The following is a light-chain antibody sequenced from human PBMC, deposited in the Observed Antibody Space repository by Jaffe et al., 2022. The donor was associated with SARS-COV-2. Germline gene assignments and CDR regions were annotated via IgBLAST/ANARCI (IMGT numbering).Light chain of an antibody. V-gene: IGLV1-51*02. J-gene: IGLJ2*01. CDR1: SSNIGNNY. CDR2: ENN. Sequence: QSVLTQPPSVSAAPGQKVTISCSGSSSNIGNNYVSWYQLVPGTAPKLLIFENNKRPSGIPGRFSGSKSGTSATLGITGLQTGDEADYYCGTWDSSLGVVFGGGTKLTVL. CDR3: GTWDSSLGVV.